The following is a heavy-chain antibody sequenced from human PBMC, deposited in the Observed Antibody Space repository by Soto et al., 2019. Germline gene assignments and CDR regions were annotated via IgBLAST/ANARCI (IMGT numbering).Heavy chain of an antibody. CDR3: AKNRGYCISTSCYDAFDI. V-gene: IGHV3-30*18. D-gene: IGHD2-2*01. CDR1: GFTFSSYG. J-gene: IGHJ3*02. CDR2: ISYDGGNK. Sequence: QVQLVESGGGVVQPGRSLRLSCAASGFTFSSYGMHWVRQAPGKGLEWVAVISYDGGNKYYADSVKGRFTISRDNSKNTLYLQMNSLRAEDTAVYYCAKNRGYCISTSCYDAFDIWGQGTMVTVSS.